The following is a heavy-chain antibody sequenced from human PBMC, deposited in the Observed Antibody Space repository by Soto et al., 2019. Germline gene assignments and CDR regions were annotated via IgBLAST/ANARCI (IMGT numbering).Heavy chain of an antibody. CDR1: GYSFDSYA. Sequence: QVQLVQSETTQEKPGASVKVSCEAFGYSFDSYAYSWVRQAPGQGLEWMGRIGSGDTKYAQKLQGRVTMTTDTSTSTAYMELRSLRSDDTAIYYCARENDPYGFDLWGQGTMVTVSS. CDR2: IGSGDT. CDR3: ARENDPYGFDL. J-gene: IGHJ3*01. V-gene: IGHV1-18*01.